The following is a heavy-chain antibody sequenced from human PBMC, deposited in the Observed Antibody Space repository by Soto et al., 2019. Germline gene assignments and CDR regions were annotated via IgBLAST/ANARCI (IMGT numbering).Heavy chain of an antibody. CDR1: GYTFTGFY. CDR2: INPNIGGP. D-gene: IGHD2-21*01. V-gene: IGHV1-2*04. J-gene: IGHJ4*02. Sequence: QVQLVQSGAEVKKPGASVKVSCKASGYTFTGFYIHWVRQAPGQGLEWMGWINPNIGGPKYAQKFQGWVTMTRDTSISTAYMELTRLKSNDTAVYYCARGTPGGADSCGQGTLITVSS. CDR3: ARGTPGGADS.